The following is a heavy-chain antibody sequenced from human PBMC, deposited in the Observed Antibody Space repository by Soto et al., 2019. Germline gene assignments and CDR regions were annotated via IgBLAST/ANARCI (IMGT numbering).Heavy chain of an antibody. J-gene: IGHJ6*02. D-gene: IGHD3-3*01. Sequence: EVQLVESGGGLVKPGGSLRLSWAASGFTFSNAWMNWVRQAPGKGLAWVGRIKSKTDGGTTDYAAPVKGRFTISRDNSKNTLYLQMNSLKTEDTAVYYCTTVGLTIFGVVAPDYYYYGMDVWGQGTTVTVSS. CDR1: GFTFSNAW. V-gene: IGHV3-15*07. CDR3: TTVGLTIFGVVAPDYYYYGMDV. CDR2: IKSKTDGGTT.